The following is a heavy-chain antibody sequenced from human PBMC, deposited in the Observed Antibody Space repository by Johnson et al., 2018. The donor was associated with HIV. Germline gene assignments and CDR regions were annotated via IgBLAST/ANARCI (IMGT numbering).Heavy chain of an antibody. CDR1: GFTVSSNY. D-gene: IGHD2-15*01. CDR3: ARSKDCSVSSCPDGFDI. J-gene: IGHJ3*02. V-gene: IGHV3-11*04. CDR2: ISNSGGTI. Sequence: HVQLVESGGGLVQPGGSLRLSCAASGFTVSSNYMSWIRQAPGKGLEWVSYISNSGGTIYSADSVQGRFTISRDNAKNSLFLQMNSRRAEDTAVYYCARSKDCSVSSCPDGFDIWGQGTMVIVSS.